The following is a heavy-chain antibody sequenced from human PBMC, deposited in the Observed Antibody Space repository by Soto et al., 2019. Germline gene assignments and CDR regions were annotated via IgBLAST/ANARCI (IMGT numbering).Heavy chain of an antibody. CDR2: IWHDGSNK. CDR1: GFTFNNYG. CDR3: AREAGYLGTIGQQLPDC. V-gene: IGHV3-33*01. J-gene: IGHJ4*02. Sequence: QVQLVESGGGIVQPGGSLGLSCAASGFTFNNYGMHWVREAPGKGLEWVAGIWHDGSNKYYTDSVKGRFTISRDNSKNSLDLQMNSLTAEATAVYHCAREAGYLGTIGQQLPDCCGQGIMVTVSS. D-gene: IGHD6-13*01.